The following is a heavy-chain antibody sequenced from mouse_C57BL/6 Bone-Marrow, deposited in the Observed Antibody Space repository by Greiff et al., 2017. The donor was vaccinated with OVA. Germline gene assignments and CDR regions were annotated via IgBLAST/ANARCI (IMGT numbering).Heavy chain of an antibody. Sequence: VQLQQSGPGLVKPSQSLSLTCSVTGYSITSGYYWNWIRQFPGNKLEWMGYISYDGSNNYNPSLKNRISITRDTSKNQFFLKLNSVTTEDTATYYCARDRESYYGSRHWYFDVWGTGTTVTVSS. CDR1: GYSITSGYY. D-gene: IGHD1-1*01. CDR2: ISYDGSN. J-gene: IGHJ1*03. V-gene: IGHV3-6*01. CDR3: ARDRESYYGSRHWYFDV.